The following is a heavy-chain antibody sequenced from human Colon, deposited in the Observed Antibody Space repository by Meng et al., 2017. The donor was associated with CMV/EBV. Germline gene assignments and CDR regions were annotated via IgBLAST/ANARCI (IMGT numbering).Heavy chain of an antibody. CDR2: IKKDGSEK. J-gene: IGHJ3*02. Sequence: GGSLRLSGAASGFNFSSFWMSGVRQAPGKGLEWVANIKKDGSEKYYVDSVKGRFTISRDNAKNSLYLQMNSMRAEDTAVYYCAYSGAVGLQVAFDIWGQGTMVTVSS. V-gene: IGHV3-7*01. CDR1: GFNFSSFW. D-gene: IGHD6-19*01. CDR3: AYSGAVGLQVAFDI.